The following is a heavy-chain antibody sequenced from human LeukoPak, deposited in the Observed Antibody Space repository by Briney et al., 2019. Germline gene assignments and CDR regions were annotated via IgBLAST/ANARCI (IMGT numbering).Heavy chain of an antibody. CDR3: ARVGATGTADY. CDR2: ISRSGNLI. CDR1: GFTFSSYE. Sequence: PGGSLRLSCAASGFTFSSYEMNWVRQAPGKGLEWVSYISRSGNLIYYADSVKGRFTISRDNAKNSLFLQMNSLRGEDTAVYYCARVGATGTADYWGQGTLVTV. J-gene: IGHJ4*02. D-gene: IGHD2-15*01. V-gene: IGHV3-48*03.